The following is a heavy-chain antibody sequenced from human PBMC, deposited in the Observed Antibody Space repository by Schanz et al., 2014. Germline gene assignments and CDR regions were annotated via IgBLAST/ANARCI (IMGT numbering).Heavy chain of an antibody. Sequence: QIQLVQSGPEVKKPGASVKVSCTASGFNFNNYDINWVRQAPGQGLEWVGWISVYTGNTKYGQKVQGRVTMTADTSTNTACMELRSLRSDDTAVYYCAKAEYDILTDSYSRLDPWGQGTLITVSS. CDR2: ISVYTGNT. J-gene: IGHJ5*02. D-gene: IGHD3-9*01. CDR1: GFNFNNYD. CDR3: AKAEYDILTDSYSRLDP. V-gene: IGHV1-18*04.